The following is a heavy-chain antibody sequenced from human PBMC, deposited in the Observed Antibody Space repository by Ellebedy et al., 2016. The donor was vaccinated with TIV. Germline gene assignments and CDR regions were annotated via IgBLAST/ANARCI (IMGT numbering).Heavy chain of an antibody. V-gene: IGHV6-1*01. CDR2: TYYRSKWYT. CDR3: TRDARSSKYGMDV. D-gene: IGHD2/OR15-2a*01. J-gene: IGHJ6*02. CDR1: GDSVSSDSAA. Sequence: SQTLSLTCAIPGDSVSSDSAAWNWIRQSPSRGLEWLGRTYYRSKWYTDYALSVKSRITINPDTPKNQLSLQLNSVTPEDTAVYYCTRDARSSKYGMDVWGQGTTVTVSS.